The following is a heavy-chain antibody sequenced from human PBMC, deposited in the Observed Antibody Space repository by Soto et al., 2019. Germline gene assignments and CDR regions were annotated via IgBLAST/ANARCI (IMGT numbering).Heavy chain of an antibody. D-gene: IGHD2-2*01. CDR2: IGGSSGST. Sequence: PGGSLRLSCAACGFTFRSYAMSWVRQAPGKGLEWVSAIGGSSGSTDYADSVKGRFTISRDNSKNTLFLQMNSLRAEDTAVYYCAKGRSSTCCYGFDYWGQGALVTVSS. V-gene: IGHV3-23*01. CDR1: GFTFRSYA. CDR3: AKGRSSTCCYGFDY. J-gene: IGHJ4*02.